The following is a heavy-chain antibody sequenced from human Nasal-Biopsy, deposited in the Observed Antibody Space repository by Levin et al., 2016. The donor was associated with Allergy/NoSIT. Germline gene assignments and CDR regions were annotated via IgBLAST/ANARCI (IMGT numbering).Heavy chain of an antibody. V-gene: IGHV1-2*02. CDR2: VKPNSGGGA. CDR3: ARGGYFNSGGYSDDMYYFDN. Sequence: ASVKVSCKASGYTFTTYYIQWVRQAPGQGLEWLGWVKPNSGGGANYAEKFQGRITLTRDTSVTTAYMELRSLRSDDTAVYYCARGGYFNSGGYSDDMYYFDNWGQGTLVTVSS. CDR1: GYTFTTYY. J-gene: IGHJ4*02. D-gene: IGHD3-22*01.